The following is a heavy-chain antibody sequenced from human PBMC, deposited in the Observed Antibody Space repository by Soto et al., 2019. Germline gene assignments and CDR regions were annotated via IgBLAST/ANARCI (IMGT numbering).Heavy chain of an antibody. CDR3: AKGYCSGGSCYGFDY. J-gene: IGHJ4*02. CDR1: GGSVSSGSYY. Sequence: QVQLQESGPGLVKPSETLSLTCTVSGGSVSSGSYYWSWIRQPPGKGLEWIGYIYYSGSTNYNPSRKPRIPTXXDXSXXQFALKLSSVTAADTAVYYCAKGYCSGGSCYGFDYWGQGTLVTVSS. CDR2: IYYSGST. D-gene: IGHD2-15*01. V-gene: IGHV4-61*01.